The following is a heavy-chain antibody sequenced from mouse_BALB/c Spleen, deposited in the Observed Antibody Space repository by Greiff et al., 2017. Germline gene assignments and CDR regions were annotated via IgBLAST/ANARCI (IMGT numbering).Heavy chain of an antibody. V-gene: IGHV5-17*02. D-gene: IGHD2-14*01. CDR1: GFTFSSFG. J-gene: IGHJ2*01. Sequence: EVMLVESGGGLVKPGGSRKLSCAASGFTFSSFGMHWVRQAPEKGLEWVAYISSGSSTIYYADTVKGRFTISRDNPKNTLFLQMTSLRSEDTAMYYCARGRYDYFDYWGQGTTLTVSS. CDR2: ISSGSSTI. CDR3: ARGRYDYFDY.